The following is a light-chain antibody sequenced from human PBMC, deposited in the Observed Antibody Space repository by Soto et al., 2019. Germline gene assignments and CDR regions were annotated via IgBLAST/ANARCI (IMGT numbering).Light chain of an antibody. J-gene: IGKJ1*01. CDR2: DAS. Sequence: DIKLTQGPSTLSASVGERLTITLRASQSISSWVAWYQQKPGKPPKLLIYDASSLESGVPSRFSGSGSGTDFSLTITSLQPADSATYYCQQYHSYYPCTFGRGTKVDIK. CDR1: QSISSW. V-gene: IGKV1-5*01. CDR3: QQYHSYYPCT.